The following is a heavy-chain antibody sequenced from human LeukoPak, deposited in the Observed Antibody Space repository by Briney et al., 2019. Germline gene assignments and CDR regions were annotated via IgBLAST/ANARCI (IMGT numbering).Heavy chain of an antibody. V-gene: IGHV4-34*01. CDR3: ARHRKAAAPDY. CDR2: INHSGST. CDR1: GGSFSGYY. J-gene: IGHJ4*02. Sequence: PSETLSLTCAVYGGSFSGYYWSWIRQPPGKGLEWIGEINHSGSTNYNPSLKSRVTISVDTSKSQFSLKLSSVTAADTAVYYCARHRKAAAPDYWGQGTLVTVSS. D-gene: IGHD6-13*01.